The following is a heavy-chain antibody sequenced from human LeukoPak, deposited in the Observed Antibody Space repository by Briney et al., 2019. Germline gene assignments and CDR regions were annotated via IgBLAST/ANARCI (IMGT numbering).Heavy chain of an antibody. CDR2: INPNSGGT. V-gene: IGHV1-2*02. CDR1: GYTFTGYY. Sequence: ASVKVSCKASGYTFTGYYMHWVRQAPGQGLEWMGWINPNSGGTNYAQKFQGRVTMTTDTSTSTAYMELRSLRSDDTAVYYCAVYDSSGYYLDYWGQGTLVTVSS. CDR3: AVYDSSGYYLDY. D-gene: IGHD3-22*01. J-gene: IGHJ4*02.